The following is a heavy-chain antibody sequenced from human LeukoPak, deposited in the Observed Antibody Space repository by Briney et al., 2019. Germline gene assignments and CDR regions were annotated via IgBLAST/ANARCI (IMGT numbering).Heavy chain of an antibody. CDR2: IIPIFGTA. J-gene: IGHJ5*02. V-gene: IGHV1-69*13. Sequence: SVKVSCKASGGTFSSYAISWVRQAPGQGLEWMGGIIPIFGTANYAQKFQGRVTITADESTSTAYMELSSLRSEDTAVYYCARSPPTTIYWFDPWGQGTLITVSS. D-gene: IGHD4/OR15-4a*01. CDR3: ARSPPTTIYWFDP. CDR1: GGTFSSYA.